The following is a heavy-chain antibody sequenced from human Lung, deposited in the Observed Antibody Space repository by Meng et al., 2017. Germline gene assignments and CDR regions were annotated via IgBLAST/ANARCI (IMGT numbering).Heavy chain of an antibody. CDR2: TSTYNSNR. V-gene: IGHV1-18*01. J-gene: IGHJ4*02. CDR1: GYSFTNYG. Sequence: QVHLVQSGPEVRKPGASVKVSCQASGYSFTNYGINWVRQAPGKGLEWTGWTSTYNSNRNYAQSLQGRVTMTTDTSTTTAYMELRSLTFDDTAVYYCARGRHCSSTTCYLSDSWGQGTLVTVSS. CDR3: ARGRHCSSTTCYLSDS. D-gene: IGHD2-2*01.